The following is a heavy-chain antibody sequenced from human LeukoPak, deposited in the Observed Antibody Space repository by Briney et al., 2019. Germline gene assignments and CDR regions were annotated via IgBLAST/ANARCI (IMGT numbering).Heavy chain of an antibody. Sequence: ASVKVSCKASGYTFTSYGISWVRQAPGQGLGWMGWISAYNGNTNYAQRLQGRVTMTTDTSTSTAYMELRSLRPDDTAVYYCARVVIVATRTRYYYYMDVWGKGTTVTISS. J-gene: IGHJ6*03. D-gene: IGHD5-12*01. V-gene: IGHV1-18*01. CDR1: GYTFTSYG. CDR2: ISAYNGNT. CDR3: ARVVIVATRTRYYYYMDV.